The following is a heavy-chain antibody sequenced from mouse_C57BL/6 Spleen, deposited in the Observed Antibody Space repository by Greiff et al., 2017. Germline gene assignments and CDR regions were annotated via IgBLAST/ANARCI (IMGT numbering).Heavy chain of an antibody. CDR3: AGIDYGNYYFDY. CDR2: IDPSDSET. V-gene: IGHV1-52*01. CDR1: GYTFTSYW. Sequence: VQLQQPGAELVRPGSSVKLSCKASGYTFTSYWMHWVKQRPIQGLEWIGNIDPSDSETHYNQKFKDKATLTVDKSSSTAYMQLSSLTSEDSAVYYCAGIDYGNYYFDYWGQGTTLTVSS. D-gene: IGHD2-1*01. J-gene: IGHJ2*01.